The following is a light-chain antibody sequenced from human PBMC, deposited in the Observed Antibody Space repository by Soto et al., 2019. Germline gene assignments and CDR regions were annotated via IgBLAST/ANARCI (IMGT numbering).Light chain of an antibody. CDR3: SSYGGSNNYV. J-gene: IGLJ1*01. V-gene: IGLV2-8*01. CDR2: EVT. Sequence: QSALTQPPSASGSPGQSVTISCTGTSSDFSGYSYVSWYQQHPGKAPKLVIYEVTNRPSGVPDRFSGSRSGNTASLTVSGLQAEDEADYYCSSYGGSNNYVFGTGTKVTVL. CDR1: SSDFSGYSY.